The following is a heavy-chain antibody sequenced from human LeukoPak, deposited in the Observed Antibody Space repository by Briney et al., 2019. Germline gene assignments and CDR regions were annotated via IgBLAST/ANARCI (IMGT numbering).Heavy chain of an antibody. Sequence: SETLSLTCAVYGGSFSGYYWSWIRQPPGKGLEWIGEINHSGSTNYNPSLKSRVTISVDTSKNQFSLKLSSVTAADTAVYYCPRVSRYWGQGTLVTVSS. CDR1: GGSFSGYY. CDR3: PRVSRY. V-gene: IGHV4-34*01. J-gene: IGHJ4*02. CDR2: INHSGST.